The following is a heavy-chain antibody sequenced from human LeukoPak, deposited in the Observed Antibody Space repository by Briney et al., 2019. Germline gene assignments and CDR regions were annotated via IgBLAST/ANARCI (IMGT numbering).Heavy chain of an antibody. V-gene: IGHV4-4*02. J-gene: IGHJ4*02. Sequence: GSLRLSCAASGFTFSSYSMNWVRQPPGKGLEWIGEIYHSGSTNYNPSLKSRVTISVDKSKNQFSLNLSSVTAADTAVYYCARRDINSGDTGYWGQGTLVTVSS. D-gene: IGHD3-10*01. CDR1: GFTFSSYSM. CDR3: ARRDINSGDTGY. CDR2: IYHSGST.